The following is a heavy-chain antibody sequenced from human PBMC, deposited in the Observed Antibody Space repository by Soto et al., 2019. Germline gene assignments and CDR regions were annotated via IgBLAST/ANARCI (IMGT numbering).Heavy chain of an antibody. J-gene: IGHJ6*02. CDR3: ARVDATKIVETTYYAIDV. V-gene: IGHV1-69*12. CDR1: GGSLSNYG. Sequence: QVQLVQSGAEVKKPGSSVKVSCKASGGSLSNYGISWVRQAPGQGLEWMGAIIPVFGTPNYAQKFQDRVTITADESTTTVYMEVRSPTSEDTAVYYCARVDATKIVETTYYAIDVWGQGTTVTVSS. CDR2: IIPVFGTP. D-gene: IGHD3-22*01.